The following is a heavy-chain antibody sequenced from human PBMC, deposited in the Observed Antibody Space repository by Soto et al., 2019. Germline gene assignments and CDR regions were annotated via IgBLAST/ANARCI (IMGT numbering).Heavy chain of an antibody. J-gene: IGHJ4*02. CDR3: ARDGGYSYGAFDY. D-gene: IGHD5-18*01. V-gene: IGHV3-33*01. CDR1: GFTFSSYG. CDR2: IWYDGSNK. Sequence: QVQLVESGGGVVQPGRSLRLSCAASGFTFSSYGMHWVRQAPGKGLEWVAVIWYDGSNKYYADSVKGRFTISRDNSKNTLYLQMNSLRAEDTAVYRCARDGGYSYGAFDYWGQGTLVTVSS.